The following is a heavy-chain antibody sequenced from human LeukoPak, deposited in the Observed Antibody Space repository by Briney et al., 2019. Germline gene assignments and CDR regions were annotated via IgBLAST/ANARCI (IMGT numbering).Heavy chain of an antibody. D-gene: IGHD2-15*01. V-gene: IGHV3-73*01. Sequence: GGSLRLSCAASGFTLSGSLIHWVRQASGKGLEWVGRIKSKANSYATAYAASVKGRFTISRDDSKNTAYLQMNSLKTEDTAVYYCTRQDCSGGSCSYVDYWGQGTLVTVSS. CDR1: GFTLSGSL. J-gene: IGHJ4*02. CDR3: TRQDCSGGSCSYVDY. CDR2: IKSKANSYAT.